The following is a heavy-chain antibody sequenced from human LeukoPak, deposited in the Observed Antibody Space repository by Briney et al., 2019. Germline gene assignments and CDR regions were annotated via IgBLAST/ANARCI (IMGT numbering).Heavy chain of an antibody. CDR2: ISSSSSYI. Sequence: GGSLRLSCAASGFTFSSYSMNWVRQAPGKGLEWVSSISSSSSYIYYADSVKGRFTISRDNAKNSLYLQMNSLRAEDTAVYYCARADEGDGYKVLDYWGRGTLVTVSS. D-gene: IGHD5-24*01. V-gene: IGHV3-21*01. J-gene: IGHJ4*02. CDR3: ARADEGDGYKVLDY. CDR1: GFTFSSYS.